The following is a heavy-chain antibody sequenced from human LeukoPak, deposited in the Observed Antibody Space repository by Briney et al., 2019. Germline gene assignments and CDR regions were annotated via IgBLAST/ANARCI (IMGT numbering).Heavy chain of an antibody. Sequence: GGSLRLSCEASGFTFSRYSLTWVRQAPGKGLEWVSSISSSSSTIYYADSVKGRFTISRDNAKNSLYLQMNSLRAEDTAVYYCAELGITMIGGVWGKGTTVTISS. D-gene: IGHD3-10*02. J-gene: IGHJ6*04. CDR2: ISSSSSTI. CDR1: GFTFSRYS. CDR3: AELGITMIGGV. V-gene: IGHV3-48*04.